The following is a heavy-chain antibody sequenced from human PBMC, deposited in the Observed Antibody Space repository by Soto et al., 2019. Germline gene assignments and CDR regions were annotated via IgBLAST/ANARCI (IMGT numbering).Heavy chain of an antibody. CDR2: ISSANAYI. J-gene: IGHJ4*02. Sequence: PGGSLRLSCVASGFTFSSYSVNWVRQAPGMGLEWVSSISSANAYIYYADSVKGRFTISRDNAKNSLFLQMNTLRPEDTAMYYCARVAYWGPGTQVTVSS. CDR3: ARVAY. V-gene: IGHV3-21*01. CDR1: GFTFSSYS.